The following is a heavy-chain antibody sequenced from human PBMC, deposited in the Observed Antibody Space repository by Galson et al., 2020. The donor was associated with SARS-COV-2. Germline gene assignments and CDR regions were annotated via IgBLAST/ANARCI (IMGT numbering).Heavy chain of an antibody. CDR3: ARVDDILTGYYYYGMDG. V-gene: IGHV4-39*01. CDR2: IYYSGST. J-gene: IGHJ6*02. CDR1: GGSISSSSYY. D-gene: IGHD3-9*01. Sequence: SETLSLTCTVSGGSISSSSYYWGWIRQPPGKGLEWIGSIYYSGSTYYNPSLKSRVTISVDTSKNQFSLKLSPVTAADTAVYYCARVDDILTGYYYYGMDGWGQGTTVTVSS.